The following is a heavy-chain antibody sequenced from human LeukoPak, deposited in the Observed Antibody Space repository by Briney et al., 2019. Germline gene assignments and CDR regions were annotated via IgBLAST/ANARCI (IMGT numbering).Heavy chain of an antibody. D-gene: IGHD6-13*01. J-gene: IGHJ4*02. V-gene: IGHV3-23*01. CDR3: AKDKIAAAGTGALCDY. CDR1: GFTFSSYA. CDR2: ISDGGGRT. Sequence: PGGSLRLSCAASGFTFSSYAMSWVRQAPGKGLEWVSGISDGGGRTYYADSVKGRFTISRDNSKNTLYLQMNNLRAEDTAVYYCAKDKIAAAGTGALCDYWGQGTLVTVSS.